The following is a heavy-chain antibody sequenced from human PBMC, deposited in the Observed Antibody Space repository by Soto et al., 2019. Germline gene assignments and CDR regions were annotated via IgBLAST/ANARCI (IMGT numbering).Heavy chain of an antibody. Sequence: PSETLSLTCTVSGGSVTNSSYYWGWIRQSPGKGLEWIGSVYYRGRSYSKSSVKSRVTISVDTSKNRFSLSLNSVPASDTAVSFCVSQRTTVPTQAYFDYWGPGALVTVSS. D-gene: IGHD4-17*01. CDR3: VSQRTTVPTQAYFDY. CDR1: GGSVTNSSYY. J-gene: IGHJ4*02. CDR2: VYYRGRS. V-gene: IGHV4-39*01.